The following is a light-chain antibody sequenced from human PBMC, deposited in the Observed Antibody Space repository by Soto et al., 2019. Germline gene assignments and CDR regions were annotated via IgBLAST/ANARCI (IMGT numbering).Light chain of an antibody. CDR3: QQYNEWPIT. J-gene: IGKJ5*01. Sequence: EIVLTQSPVTLSVSPGERVTLSCRASQRLSSNLAWYQQRPGQAPRLLIYRASSRATGISGSFSGSGSGTEFTLTITSLQSEDFAVYYCQQYNEWPITFGQGTRLE. CDR2: RAS. CDR1: QRLSSN. V-gene: IGKV3-15*01.